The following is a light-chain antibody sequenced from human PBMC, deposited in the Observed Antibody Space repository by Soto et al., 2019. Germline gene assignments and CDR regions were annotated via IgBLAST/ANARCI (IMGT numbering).Light chain of an antibody. CDR3: QQYGSSPQT. CDR1: QSVSNNY. Sequence: IGLKYSRGTLFTSLGERATLSCRASQSVSNNYLAWYQQKPGQAPRLLIYGASNRATGIPDRFSGSGSGTDFTLTISRLEPEDFAVYYCQQYGSSPQTFGQGTKVDIK. V-gene: IGKV3-20*01. J-gene: IGKJ1*01. CDR2: GAS.